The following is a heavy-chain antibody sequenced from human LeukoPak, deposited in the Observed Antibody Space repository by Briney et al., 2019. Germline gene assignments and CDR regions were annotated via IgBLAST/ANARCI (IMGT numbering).Heavy chain of an antibody. Sequence: KTGGSLRLSCAASGFTFSDYYMSWIRQAPGKGLEWVSYISSSGSTIYYADSVKGRFTISRDNSKNTLYLQMKSLRAEDTAIYYCAKHQLHYYDSWGQGTLVTVSS. CDR3: AKHQLHYYDS. V-gene: IGHV3-11*01. CDR2: ISSSGSTI. CDR1: GFTFSDYY. J-gene: IGHJ4*02. D-gene: IGHD3-22*01.